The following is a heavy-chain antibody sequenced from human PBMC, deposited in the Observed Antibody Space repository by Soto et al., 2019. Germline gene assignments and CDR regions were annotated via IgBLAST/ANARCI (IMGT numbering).Heavy chain of an antibody. D-gene: IGHD3-16*02. J-gene: IGHJ4*02. Sequence: PGGSLRLSCAASGFTVSSNYMSWVRQAPGKGLEWVSVIYSGGSTYYADSVKGRFTISRDNSKNTLYLQMNSLRAEDTAVYYCARARNYDYIWGSYRPTPFDYWGQGTLVTVSS. CDR1: GFTVSSNY. CDR2: IYSGGST. V-gene: IGHV3-66*01. CDR3: ARARNYDYIWGSYRPTPFDY.